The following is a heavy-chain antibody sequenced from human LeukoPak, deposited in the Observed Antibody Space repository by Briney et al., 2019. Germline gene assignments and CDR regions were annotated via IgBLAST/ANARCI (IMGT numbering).Heavy chain of an antibody. CDR3: ASGYSYGSRPYGMDV. CDR2: ISSSSSYI. V-gene: IGHV3-21*01. D-gene: IGHD5-18*01. CDR1: GFTFSSYS. Sequence: PGGSLRLSCAASGFTFSSYSMNWVRQAPGKGLEWVSSISSSSSYIYYADSVKGRFTISRDNAKNSLYLQMNSLRVEDTAVYYCASGYSYGSRPYGMDVWGQGTTVTVSS. J-gene: IGHJ6*02.